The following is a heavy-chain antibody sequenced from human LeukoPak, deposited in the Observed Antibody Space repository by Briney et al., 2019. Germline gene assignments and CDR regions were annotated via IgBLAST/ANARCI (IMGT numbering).Heavy chain of an antibody. V-gene: IGHV4-38-2*02. Sequence: SETLSLTCTVSGYSISSGYYWGWIRQPPGKGLEWIGSIYYSGSTYYNPSLKSRVTISVDTSKNQFSLKLSSVTAADTAVYYCARERSPELGSDYWGQGTLVTVSS. CDR1: GYSISSGYY. J-gene: IGHJ4*02. D-gene: IGHD7-27*01. CDR2: IYYSGST. CDR3: ARERSPELGSDY.